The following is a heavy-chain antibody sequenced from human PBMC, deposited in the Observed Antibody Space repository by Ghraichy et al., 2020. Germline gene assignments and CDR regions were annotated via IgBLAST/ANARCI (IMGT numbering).Heavy chain of an antibody. CDR1: GFTFDDYA. Sequence: GGSLRLSCAASGFTFDDYAMHWVRQAPGKGLEWVSLISWDGGITYYADSVKGRFTISRDNSKNSLYLQMNSLRAEDTALYYCAKDIGYCSSTSCPSYYYAMDVWGQGTTVTVSS. V-gene: IGHV3-43D*03. CDR3: AKDIGYCSSTSCPSYYYAMDV. J-gene: IGHJ6*02. CDR2: ISWDGGIT. D-gene: IGHD2-2*01.